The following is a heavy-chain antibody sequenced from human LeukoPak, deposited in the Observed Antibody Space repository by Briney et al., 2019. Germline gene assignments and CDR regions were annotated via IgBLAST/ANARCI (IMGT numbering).Heavy chain of an antibody. CDR3: ARDIILDS. CDR2: INPKTGVT. CDR1: GYTFADYY. V-gene: IGHV1-2*02. D-gene: IGHD1-14*01. Sequence: ASVKVSCKTSGYTFADYYLTWVRQAPGQGFEWLGWINPKTGVTNYAQNLLGRVTMTSDTSISTAYMALSRLTSDDTALYFWARDIILDSWGQGTLVTVSS. J-gene: IGHJ5*01.